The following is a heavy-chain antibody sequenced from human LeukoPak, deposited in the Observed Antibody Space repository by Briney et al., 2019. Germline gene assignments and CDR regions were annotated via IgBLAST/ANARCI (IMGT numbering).Heavy chain of an antibody. Sequence: GASVKVSCKASGYTFISYGINWVRRAPGQGLEWMGGIIPIFGTANYAQKFQGRVTITADESTSTAYMELSSLRSEDTAVYYCARDLRNYDSSGEFDPWGQGTLVTVSS. CDR3: ARDLRNYDSSGEFDP. J-gene: IGHJ5*02. CDR1: GYTFISYG. D-gene: IGHD3-22*01. CDR2: IIPIFGTA. V-gene: IGHV1-69*13.